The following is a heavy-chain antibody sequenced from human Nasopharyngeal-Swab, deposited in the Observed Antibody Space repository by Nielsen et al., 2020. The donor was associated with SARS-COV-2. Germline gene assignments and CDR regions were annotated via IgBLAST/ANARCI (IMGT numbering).Heavy chain of an antibody. D-gene: IGHD3-10*01. CDR2: ISYDETNK. Sequence: WIRQPPGKGLDWVAVISYDETNKYYADSVKGRFTISRDNSKNTLYLQMTSLRAEDTAMYYCAREYGNYYGCYWGQGTLVTVSS. V-gene: IGHV3-33*05. CDR3: AREYGNYYGCY. J-gene: IGHJ4*02.